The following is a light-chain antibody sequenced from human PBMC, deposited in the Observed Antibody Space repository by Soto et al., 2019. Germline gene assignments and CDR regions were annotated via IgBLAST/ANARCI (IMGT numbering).Light chain of an antibody. V-gene: IGKV1-12*01. J-gene: IGKJ4*01. Sequence: DTQMTQSPSSVSASVGDRVTITCRASQGVNAWLAWYQKKPGKAPELLIYEASTLHSGVPSRFSGSGSGTDFTLTISSLQPEDCAPYYCQQANSFPLTFGGGTKVEVQ. CDR1: QGVNAW. CDR3: QQANSFPLT. CDR2: EAS.